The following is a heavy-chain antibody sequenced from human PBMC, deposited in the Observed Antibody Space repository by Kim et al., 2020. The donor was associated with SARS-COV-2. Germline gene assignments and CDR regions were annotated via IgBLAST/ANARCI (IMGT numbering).Heavy chain of an antibody. D-gene: IGHD3-22*01. V-gene: IGHV4-31*02. CDR3: ARSPQSWVVVTHFDY. J-gene: IGHJ4*02. Sequence: PSLQSRVTISVDTSKDQFSLKLSSVTAAGTAVYYCARSPQSWVVVTHFDYWGQGTLVTVSS.